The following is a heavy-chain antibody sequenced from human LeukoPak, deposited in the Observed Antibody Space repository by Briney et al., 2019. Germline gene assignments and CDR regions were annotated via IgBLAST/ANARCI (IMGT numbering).Heavy chain of an antibody. CDR3: AREVRRPTEYYYDSSGYYSGGFDY. Sequence: SETLSLTCTVSGGAISSSSYYWGWIRQPPGKGLEWIGSIYYSGSTYYNPSLKSRVTISVDTSKNQFSLKLSSVTAADTAVYYCAREVRRPTEYYYDSSGYYSGGFDYWGQGTLVTVSS. CDR1: GGAISSSSYY. CDR2: IYYSGST. J-gene: IGHJ4*02. D-gene: IGHD3-22*01. V-gene: IGHV4-39*07.